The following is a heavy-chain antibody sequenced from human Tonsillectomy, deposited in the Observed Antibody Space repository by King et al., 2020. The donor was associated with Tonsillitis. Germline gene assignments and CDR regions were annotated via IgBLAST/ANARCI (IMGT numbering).Heavy chain of an antibody. CDR3: TREYRTSLLSVDP. J-gene: IGHJ5*02. V-gene: IGHV3-49*03. CDR1: GFTFSDYA. CDR2: IRSRPHGGTT. D-gene: IGHD6-13*01. Sequence: VQLVQSGGGLVQPGGSLRLSCTASGFTFSDYAVSWFRQAPGKGLEWVGFIRSRPHGGTTEYAASVRGRFTISRDDSKSIASLQMNSLETEDTAVYYCTREYRTSLLSVDPWGQGTLVTVSS.